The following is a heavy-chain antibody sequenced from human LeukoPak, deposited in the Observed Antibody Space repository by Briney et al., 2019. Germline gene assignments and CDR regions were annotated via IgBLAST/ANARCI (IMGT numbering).Heavy chain of an antibody. CDR1: GYRFNNYW. V-gene: IGHV5-51*01. J-gene: IGHJ4*02. CDR3: ARLGTYDILTGYYLDYFDD. D-gene: IGHD3-9*01. Sequence: GESLKISCKGSGYRFNNYWIGWVRQKPGKGLEWMGFISVGDSDTRYNPSFEGQVTISTDKSISAAYLHWSSLEASDTAMYYCARLGTYDILTGYYLDYFDDWGQGTLVTVSS. CDR2: ISVGDSDT.